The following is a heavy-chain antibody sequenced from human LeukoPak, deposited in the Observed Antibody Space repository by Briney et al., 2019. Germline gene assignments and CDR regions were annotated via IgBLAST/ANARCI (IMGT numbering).Heavy chain of an antibody. Sequence: GGSLRLSCAASGFTFDGYTMNWVRQAPGKGLEWVASISSRSDYIYYADSVRGRFTVSRENAKNSLSLQMNTLRAEDTATYYCARAEVSVTAFDFGGQGSLVTVS. V-gene: IGHV3-21*01. CDR2: ISSRSDYI. CDR1: GFTFDGYT. J-gene: IGHJ4*02. CDR3: ARAEVSVTAFDF. D-gene: IGHD2-21*02.